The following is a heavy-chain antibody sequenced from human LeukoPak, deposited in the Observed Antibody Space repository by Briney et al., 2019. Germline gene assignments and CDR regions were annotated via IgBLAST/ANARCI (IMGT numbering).Heavy chain of an antibody. Sequence: GASVKVSCKASGYTFTGYHMHWVRQAPGQGLEWMGRINPNSGDTNYAQKFQGRVTMTRDTSISTAYMELSRLRSDDTAVYYCARGWDLSSMDVWGQGTTVTVSS. CDR3: ARGWDLSSMDV. CDR2: INPNSGDT. D-gene: IGHD1-26*01. CDR1: GYTFTGYH. V-gene: IGHV1-2*06. J-gene: IGHJ6*02.